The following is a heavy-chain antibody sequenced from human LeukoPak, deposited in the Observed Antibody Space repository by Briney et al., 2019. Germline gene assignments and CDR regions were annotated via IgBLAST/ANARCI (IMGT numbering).Heavy chain of an antibody. CDR2: INPNSGGT. CDR3: ARDQRLTYYYGSGSFPRFDP. J-gene: IGHJ5*02. CDR1: GYTFTGYY. V-gene: IGHV1-2*02. D-gene: IGHD3-10*01. Sequence: ASVKVSCKASGYTFTGYYMHWVRQAPGQGLEWMGWINPNSGGTNYAQKFQGRVTMTRDTSISTAYMELSRLRSDDTAVYYCARDQRLTYYYGSGSFPRFDPWGQGTLATVSS.